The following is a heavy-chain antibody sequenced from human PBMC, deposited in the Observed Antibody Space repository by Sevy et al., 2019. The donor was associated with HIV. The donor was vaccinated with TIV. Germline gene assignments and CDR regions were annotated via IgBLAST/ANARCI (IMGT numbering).Heavy chain of an antibody. CDR2: INPGGGST. D-gene: IGHD3-3*01. CDR3: ARDRNDFWSGYYHYYYYGMDV. V-gene: IGHV1-46*03. Sequence: ASVKVSCKASEYTFTSYYMHWVRQAPGQGLEWMGIINPGGGSTSYAQKFQGRVTMTRDTSTSTVYMELSSLRSEDTAVYYCARDRNDFWSGYYHYYYYGMDVWGQGTTVTVSS. CDR1: EYTFTSYY. J-gene: IGHJ6*02.